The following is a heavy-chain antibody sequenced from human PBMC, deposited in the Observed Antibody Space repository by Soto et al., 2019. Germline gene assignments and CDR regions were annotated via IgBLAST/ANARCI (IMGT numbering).Heavy chain of an antibody. V-gene: IGHV4-4*02. J-gene: IGHJ4*02. CDR1: GDSISRSHG. CDR3: ARVRYDRSGFDH. D-gene: IGHD3-22*01. CDR2: ISHSGIT. Sequence: QVQLQESGPGLVRPSWALSVTCAVAGDSISRSHGWRWVRQSPGKGLEWSGEISHSGITNYNPSLKSRVTISGDKSKNQLSLKLTSVTAADTAVYYCARVRYDRSGFDHWGQGTLVSVSS.